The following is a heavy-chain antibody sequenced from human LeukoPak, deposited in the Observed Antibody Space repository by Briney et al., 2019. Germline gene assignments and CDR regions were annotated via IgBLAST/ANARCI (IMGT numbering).Heavy chain of an antibody. CDR1: GFTFSSYG. CDR3: AKDKDFWSGYYRGVPHYYGMDV. CDR2: ISYDGSNK. J-gene: IGHJ6*02. V-gene: IGHV3-30*18. D-gene: IGHD3-3*01. Sequence: PGGSLRLSRAASGFTFSSYGMHWVRQAPGKGLEWVAVISYDGSNKYYADSVKGRFTISRDNAKNTLYLQMNSLRAEDTAVYYCAKDKDFWSGYYRGVPHYYGMDVWGQGTTVTVSS.